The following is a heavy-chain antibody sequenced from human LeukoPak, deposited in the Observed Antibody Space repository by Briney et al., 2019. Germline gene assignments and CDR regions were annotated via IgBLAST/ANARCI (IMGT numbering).Heavy chain of an antibody. J-gene: IGHJ2*01. CDR2: MNPNSGNT. D-gene: IGHD1/OR15-1a*01. V-gene: IGHV1-8*01. CDR1: GYTFTSYD. Sequence: ASVKVSCKASGYTFTSYDINWVRQATGQGLEWMGWMNPNSGNTGYAQKFQGRVTMTRNTSISTAYMELSSLRSEDTAMYYCARWANWDNWYFDLWGRGTLVTVSS. CDR3: ARWANWDNWYFDL.